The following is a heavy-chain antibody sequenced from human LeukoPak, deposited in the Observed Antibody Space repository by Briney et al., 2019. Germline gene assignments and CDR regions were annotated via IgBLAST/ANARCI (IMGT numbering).Heavy chain of an antibody. D-gene: IGHD3-3*01. CDR2: ISGSGGST. V-gene: IGHV3-23*01. CDR3: AKDFLSGSLFLDY. J-gene: IGHJ4*02. CDR1: GFTLSSYA. Sequence: PGGSLRLSCAASGFTLSSYAMSWVRQAPGKGLEWVSAISGSGGSTYYADSVKGRFTISRDNSKNTLYLQMNSLRAEDTAVYYCAKDFLSGSLFLDYWGQGTLVTVSS.